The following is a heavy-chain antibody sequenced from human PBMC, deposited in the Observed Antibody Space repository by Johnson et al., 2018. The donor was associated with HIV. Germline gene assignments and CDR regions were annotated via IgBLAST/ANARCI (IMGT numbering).Heavy chain of an antibody. CDR2: IWYDGSNK. D-gene: IGHD2-2*01. J-gene: IGHJ3*02. V-gene: IGHV3-33*06. CDR3: ANGDIRYCSSTSCHDGAFDI. Sequence: QMQLVESGGGVVQPGRSLRLSCAASGFTFSSYGMHWVRQAPGKGLEWVAVIWYDGSNKYYADSVKGRFTISRDNSKNTMYLQMNSLRAEDTAVYYCANGDIRYCSSTSCHDGAFDIWGQGTMVTVSS. CDR1: GFTFSSYG.